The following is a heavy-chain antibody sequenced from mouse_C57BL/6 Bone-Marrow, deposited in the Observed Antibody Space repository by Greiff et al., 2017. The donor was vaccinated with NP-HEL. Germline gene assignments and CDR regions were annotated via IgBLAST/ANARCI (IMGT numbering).Heavy chain of an antibody. V-gene: IGHV5-17*01. CDR3: ARGELRDWYFDV. J-gene: IGHJ1*03. CDR2: ISSGSSTI. Sequence: EVKVEESGGGLVKPGGSLKLSCAASGFTFSDYGMHWVRQAPEKGLEWVAYISSGSSTIYYADTVKGRFTISRDNAKNTLFLQMTSLRSEDTAMYYCARGELRDWYFDVWGTGTTVTVSS. CDR1: GFTFSDYG. D-gene: IGHD1-1*01.